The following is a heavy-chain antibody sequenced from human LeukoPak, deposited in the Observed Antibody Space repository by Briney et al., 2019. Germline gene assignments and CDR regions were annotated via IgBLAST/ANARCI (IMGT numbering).Heavy chain of an antibody. Sequence: PGGSLRLSCAASGFTFSTYWMHWVRQAPGKGLVWVSRIKSDGSNTHYADSVKGRFTISRDNAKHTLYLQMNSLRAEDTAVYYCARVGAVAGAFDIWGQGTMLTVSS. V-gene: IGHV3-74*01. CDR2: IKSDGSNT. CDR1: GFTFSTYW. D-gene: IGHD6-19*01. CDR3: ARVGAVAGAFDI. J-gene: IGHJ3*02.